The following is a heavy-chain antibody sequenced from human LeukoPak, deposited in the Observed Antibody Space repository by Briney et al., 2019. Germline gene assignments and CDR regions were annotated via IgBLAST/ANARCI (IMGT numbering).Heavy chain of an antibody. CDR2: INPNNGGT. J-gene: IGHJ6*02. V-gene: IGHV1-2*02. CDR1: GYTFTGYY. Sequence: GASVKVSCKASGYTFTGYYMHWVRQAPGQGLEWMGWINPNNGGTNYAQKFQGRVTMTRDTSISTAYMELSRLRSDDTAVYYCARSSPVGANYYYYGMDVWGQGTTVTVSS. D-gene: IGHD1-26*01. CDR3: ARSSPVGANYYYYGMDV.